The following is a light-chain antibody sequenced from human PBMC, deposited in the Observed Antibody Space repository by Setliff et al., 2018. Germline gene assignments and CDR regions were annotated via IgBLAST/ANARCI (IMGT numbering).Light chain of an antibody. CDR3: SSFRGGTSPFV. J-gene: IGLJ1*01. CDR1: SSDVGNYIY. Sequence: QSVLTQPASVSGSPGQTITISCTGTSSDVGNYIYVSWYQQHPGSAPKLMIYDVSTRPSGISYRFSGSKSGNTASLTISGLQAEDEADYYCSSFRGGTSPFVFGTGTKVTVL. CDR2: DVS. V-gene: IGLV2-14*03.